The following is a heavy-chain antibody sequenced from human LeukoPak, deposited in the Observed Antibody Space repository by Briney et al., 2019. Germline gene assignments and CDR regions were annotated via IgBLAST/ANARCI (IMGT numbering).Heavy chain of an antibody. CDR2: ISGRGDST. J-gene: IGHJ4*02. V-gene: IGHV3-23*01. Sequence: GGSLRLSCVASGFDFSSHAMTWVRQAPGKGLEWVSGISGRGDSTPYADSVKGRFTISRDNSKNTLFLQMNSLRAEDTAVYYCTKGFDGRTSSPDYWGQGTLVTVSS. CDR1: GFDFSSHA. D-gene: IGHD2-2*01. CDR3: TKGFDGRTSSPDY.